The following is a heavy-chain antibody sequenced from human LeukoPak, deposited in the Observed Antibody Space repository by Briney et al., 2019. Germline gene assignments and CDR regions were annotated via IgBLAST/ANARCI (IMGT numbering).Heavy chain of an antibody. CDR3: ARAVYDYIWGTYRQNWFDP. D-gene: IGHD3-16*02. J-gene: IGHJ5*02. CDR2: INPNSGDT. CDR1: GYSFTGYY. Sequence: ASVKVSCKTSGYSFTGYYMHWVRQVPGQGLEWMGWINPNSGDTNYAQNFQGRVTMTRDTSIRTAYMELSRLRFDDTAVYYCARAVYDYIWGTYRQNWFDPWGQGTLVTVSS. V-gene: IGHV1-2*02.